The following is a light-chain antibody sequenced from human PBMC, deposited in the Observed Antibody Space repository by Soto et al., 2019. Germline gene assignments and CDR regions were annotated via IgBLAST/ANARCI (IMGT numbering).Light chain of an antibody. J-gene: IGKJ2*01. Sequence: EIVMTQSPATLSVSPGERATLSCRASQSVSSNLAWYQQKPGQAPRLLIYGASTRATGIPARLSGSGSGTEFTLTISSLQSEDVAVYYCQQYNNWPAYTFGQGTQLAIK. CDR3: QQYNNWPAYT. V-gene: IGKV3-15*01. CDR1: QSVSSN. CDR2: GAS.